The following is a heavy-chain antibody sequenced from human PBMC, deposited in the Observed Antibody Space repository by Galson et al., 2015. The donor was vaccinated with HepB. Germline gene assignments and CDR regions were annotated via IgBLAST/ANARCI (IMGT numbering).Heavy chain of an antibody. Sequence: SLRLSCAASGFTFSSYGMHWVRQAPGKGLEWVAVISYDGSNKYYADSVEGRFTISRDNSKNTLYLQMNSLRAEDTAVYYCAKEVNYGGNLPTDYWGQGILVTVSS. CDR1: GFTFSSYG. J-gene: IGHJ4*02. V-gene: IGHV3-30*18. CDR2: ISYDGSNK. CDR3: AKEVNYGGNLPTDY. D-gene: IGHD4-23*01.